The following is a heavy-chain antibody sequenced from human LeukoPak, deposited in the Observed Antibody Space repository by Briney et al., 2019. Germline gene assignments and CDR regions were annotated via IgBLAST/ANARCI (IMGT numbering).Heavy chain of an antibody. V-gene: IGHV1-18*01. CDR2: ISDYNGNT. CDR3: ARDPRGMDV. CDR1: GGTFSSYA. J-gene: IGHJ6*02. Sequence: RASVTVSCKASGGTFSSYAISWVRQAPGQGLEWMGWISDYNGNTNYAQKFQGRVTMTTDTSTSTAYMELRSLRSDDTAVYYCARDPRGMDVWGQGTTVTVSS.